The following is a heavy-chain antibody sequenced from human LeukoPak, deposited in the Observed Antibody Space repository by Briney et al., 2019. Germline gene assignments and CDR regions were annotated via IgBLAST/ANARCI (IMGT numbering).Heavy chain of an antibody. J-gene: IGHJ4*02. CDR2: ISSSGSTI. CDR1: GFTFSSYE. V-gene: IGHV3-48*03. Sequence: QTGGSLRLSCAASGFTFSSYEMNWVRQAPGKGLEWVSYISSSGSTIYYADSVKGRFTISRDNAKNSLYLQMNSLRAEDTAVYYCARVTRGYSYGVDYWGQRTLVTVSS. D-gene: IGHD5-18*01. CDR3: ARVTRGYSYGVDY.